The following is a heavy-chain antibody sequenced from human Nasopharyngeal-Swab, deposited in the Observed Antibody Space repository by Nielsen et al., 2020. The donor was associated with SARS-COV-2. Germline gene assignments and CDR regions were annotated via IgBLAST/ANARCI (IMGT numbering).Heavy chain of an antibody. CDR3: ARGFLTYYFDY. J-gene: IGHJ4*02. CDR1: GFTFYSYE. D-gene: IGHD2-21*01. Sequence: GESLKISCAASGFTFYSYEMNWVRQAPGKGLEWVSYISSSGSNRYYADSVKGRFIISRDNANNSLYLQMNSLRAEDTAVYYCARGFLTYYFDYWGQGTLVTVSS. CDR2: ISSSGSNR. V-gene: IGHV3-48*03.